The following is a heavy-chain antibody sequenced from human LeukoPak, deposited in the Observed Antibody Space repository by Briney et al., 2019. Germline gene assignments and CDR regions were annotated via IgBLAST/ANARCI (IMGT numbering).Heavy chain of an antibody. CDR1: GYSVSSGYY. V-gene: IGHV4-38-2*02. J-gene: IGHJ5*02. Sequence: SETLSLTCTVSGYSVSSGYYWGWIRPSPGKGLEWIGSIYHSGSTYYSPSLRSRITISVDTSKNQFSLKLSSVTAADTAVYYCARRQMYYYGSGSYYPPGGFDPWGQGTLVTVSS. CDR3: ARRQMYYYGSGSYYPPGGFDP. CDR2: IYHSGST. D-gene: IGHD3-10*01.